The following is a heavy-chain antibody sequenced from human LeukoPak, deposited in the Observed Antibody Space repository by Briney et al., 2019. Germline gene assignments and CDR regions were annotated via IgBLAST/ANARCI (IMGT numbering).Heavy chain of an antibody. Sequence: SETLSLTCTVSGGSISSSSYYWGWIRQPPGKGLEWIGSIYYSGSTYYNPSLKSRVTISVDTSKNQFSQKLSSVTAADTAVYYCASYPAHDYGDYVLDYWGQGTLVTVSS. CDR1: GGSISSSSYY. CDR2: IYYSGST. J-gene: IGHJ4*02. D-gene: IGHD4-17*01. V-gene: IGHV4-39*01. CDR3: ASYPAHDYGDYVLDY.